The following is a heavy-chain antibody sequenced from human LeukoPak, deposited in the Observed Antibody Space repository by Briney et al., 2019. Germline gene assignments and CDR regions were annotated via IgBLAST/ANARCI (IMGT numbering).Heavy chain of an antibody. CDR1: GFTFSSYG. V-gene: IGHV3-30*18. D-gene: IGHD3-10*01. Sequence: GGSLRLSCAASGFTFSSYGMHWVRQAPGKGLEWVAVISYDGSNKYCADSVKGRFTISRDNSKNTLYLQMNSLRAEDTAVYYCAKAQYYYGSGSYPYFDYWGQGTLVTVSS. CDR2: ISYDGSNK. J-gene: IGHJ4*02. CDR3: AKAQYYYGSGSYPYFDY.